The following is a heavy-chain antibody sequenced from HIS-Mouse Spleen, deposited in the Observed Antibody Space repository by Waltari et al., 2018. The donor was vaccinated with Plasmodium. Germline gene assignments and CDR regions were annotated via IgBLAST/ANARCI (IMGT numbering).Heavy chain of an antibody. J-gene: IGHJ4*02. CDR1: GGSFSGYY. V-gene: IGHV4-34*01. CDR2: INHSGST. CDR3: ARGPGYSSGWYYFDY. Sequence: QVQLQQWGAGLLKPSETLSLPCAVSGGSFSGYYWGWIRQPPGKGLEWIGEINHSGSTNYNPSLKSRVTISVDTSKNQFSLKLSSVTAADTAVYYCARGPGYSSGWYYFDYWGQGTLVTVSS. D-gene: IGHD6-19*01.